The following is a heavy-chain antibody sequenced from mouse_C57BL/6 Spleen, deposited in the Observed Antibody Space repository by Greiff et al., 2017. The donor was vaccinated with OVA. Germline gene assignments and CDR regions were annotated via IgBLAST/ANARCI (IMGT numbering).Heavy chain of an antibody. D-gene: IGHD4-1*01. V-gene: IGHV2-9-1*01. CDR1: GFSLTSYA. CDR2: IWTGGGT. Sequence: QVQLKESGPGLVAPSQSLSITCTVSGFSLTSYAISWVRQPPGKGLEWLGVIWTGGGTNYNSALISCLSISTDNSKSHVFLQLNSLQTDDKARYYCARKGANRDEGYAMDYWGQGTSVTVSS. J-gene: IGHJ4*01. CDR3: ARKGANRDEGYAMDY.